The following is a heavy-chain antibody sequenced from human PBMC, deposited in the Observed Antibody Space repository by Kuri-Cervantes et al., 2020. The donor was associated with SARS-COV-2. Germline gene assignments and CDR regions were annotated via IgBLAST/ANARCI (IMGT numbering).Heavy chain of an antibody. CDR3: ARDNGPNNYSNYEDYFDY. V-gene: IGHV3-30-3*01. CDR1: GFTFSSYA. D-gene: IGHD4-11*01. CDR2: ISYDGSNK. J-gene: IGHJ4*02. Sequence: GESLKISCAAPGFTFSSYAMHWVRQAPGKGLEWVAVISYDGSNKYYADSVKGRFTISRDNSKNTLYLQMNSLRAEDTAVYYCARDNGPNNYSNYEDYFDYWGQGTLVTVSS.